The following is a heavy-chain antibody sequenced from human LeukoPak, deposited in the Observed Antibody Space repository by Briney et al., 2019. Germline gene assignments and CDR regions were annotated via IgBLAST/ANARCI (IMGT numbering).Heavy chain of an antibody. Sequence: GASLKISFKGSGYSFTSYWIGWVRQMPGKGQGWMGIIYPGDSDTRYSPSFQGQVTISADKSISTAYLQWSSLKASDTAMYYCARQRGYSYGPYWYFDLWGRGTLVTVSS. D-gene: IGHD5-18*01. J-gene: IGHJ2*01. CDR2: IYPGDSDT. V-gene: IGHV5-51*01. CDR1: GYSFTSYW. CDR3: ARQRGYSYGPYWYFDL.